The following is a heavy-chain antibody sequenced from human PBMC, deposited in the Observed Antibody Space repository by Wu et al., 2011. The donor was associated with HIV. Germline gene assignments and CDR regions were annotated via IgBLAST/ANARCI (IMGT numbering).Heavy chain of an antibody. CDR1: EAPFSGFL. CDR3: ARSLQPTDLNWFDP. J-gene: IGHJ5*02. V-gene: IGHV1-69*12. CDR2: IIPNSGPP. Sequence: QVRLVQSGAGGEEAGVRGDGLLQGFMEAPFSGFLVSWVRQAPGHGPEWMGGIIPNSGPPNYSQKFRGRVSIIANLTTAFLELNSLTSDDTAIYYCARSLQPTDLNWFDPWGHGTQVTVSS. D-gene: IGHD1-1*01.